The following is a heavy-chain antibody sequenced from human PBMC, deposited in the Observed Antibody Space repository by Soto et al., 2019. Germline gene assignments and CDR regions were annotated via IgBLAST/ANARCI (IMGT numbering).Heavy chain of an antibody. V-gene: IGHV4-34*01. CDR2: IYHSGST. CDR3: AGGEAFDNYPAR. CDR1: GGSLSGYY. J-gene: IGHJ4*02. Sequence: SDTLSLTCAVYGGSLSGYYWSWIRQFPGKGLEWIGEIYHSGSTRYNPSLKSRVTISADTSKNQFSLQLRSVTAADTAVYFCAGGEAFDNYPARWGQGALVTVSS. D-gene: IGHD1-20*01.